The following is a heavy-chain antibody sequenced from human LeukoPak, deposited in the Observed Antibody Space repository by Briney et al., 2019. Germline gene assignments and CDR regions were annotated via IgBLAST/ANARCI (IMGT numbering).Heavy chain of an antibody. CDR1: GGSISSYF. V-gene: IGHV4-59*01. CDR3: ARVRGSPFDDILTGFYGMDV. CDR2: IYYSGST. J-gene: IGHJ6*02. D-gene: IGHD3-9*01. Sequence: SETLSLTCSVSGGSISSYFWSWIRQPPGKGLEWIGYIYYSGSTNYNPSLKSRVTISVDTSKNQFSLRLSSVTAADTAVYYCARVRGSPFDDILTGFYGMDVWGQGTTVTVSS.